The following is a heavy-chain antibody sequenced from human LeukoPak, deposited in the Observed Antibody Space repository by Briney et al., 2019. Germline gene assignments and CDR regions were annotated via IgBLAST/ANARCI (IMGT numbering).Heavy chain of an antibody. V-gene: IGHV3-23*01. CDR2: ISGSGGST. CDR1: GFTVGSNT. Sequence: GGSLRLSCAASGFTVGSNTMSWVRQAPGKGLEWVSAISGSGGSTYYADSVKGRFTISRDNSRNTLYLQMNSLRAEDTAVYYCAKGVRRSSDYSSPVDYWGQGTLVTVSS. J-gene: IGHJ4*02. D-gene: IGHD3-22*01. CDR3: AKGVRRSSDYSSPVDY.